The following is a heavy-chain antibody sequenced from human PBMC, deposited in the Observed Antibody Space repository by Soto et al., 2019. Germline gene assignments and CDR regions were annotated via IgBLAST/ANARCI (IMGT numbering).Heavy chain of an antibody. Sequence: QVQLQQWGAGLLKPSETLSLNCAVTGVSLSGYYWSWIRHPQGKGLQWIGEVKAGGQTNYSPSLRGRVTISSDPSNNQFSLGLNSVTAADTGVSYCARGQEGVVATHWDQGSLVTVSS. D-gene: IGHD5-12*01. CDR1: GVSLSGYY. CDR3: ARGQEGVVATH. V-gene: IGHV4-34*01. CDR2: VKAGGQT. J-gene: IGHJ4*02.